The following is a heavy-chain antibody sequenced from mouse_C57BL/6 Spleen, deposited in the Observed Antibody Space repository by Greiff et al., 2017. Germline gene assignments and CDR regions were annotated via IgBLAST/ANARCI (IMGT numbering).Heavy chain of an antibody. CDR3: ARALLYYAMDY. CDR2: IHPNSGST. CDR1: GYTFTSYW. J-gene: IGHJ4*01. Sequence: QVQLQQPGAELVKPGASVKLSCKASGYTFTSYWMHWVKQRPGQGLEWIGMIHPNSGSTNYNEKFKSKATLTVDKSSSTAYMQLSSLTSEDSAVYYCARALLYYAMDYWGQGTSVTVSS. V-gene: IGHV1-64*01.